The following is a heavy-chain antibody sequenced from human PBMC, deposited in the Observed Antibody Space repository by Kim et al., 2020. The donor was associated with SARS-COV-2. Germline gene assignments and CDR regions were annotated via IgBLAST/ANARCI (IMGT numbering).Heavy chain of an antibody. J-gene: IGHJ4*02. D-gene: IGHD1-1*01. CDR3: ARVEFGLERRTSDY. Sequence: AQKFQGRVTITADKSTSTAYMELSSLRSEDTAVYYCARVEFGLERRTSDYWGQGTLVTVSS. V-gene: IGHV1-69*04.